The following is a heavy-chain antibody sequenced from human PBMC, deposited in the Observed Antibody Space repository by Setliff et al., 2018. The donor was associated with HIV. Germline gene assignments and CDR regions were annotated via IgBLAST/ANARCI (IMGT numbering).Heavy chain of an antibody. V-gene: IGHV4-39*01. D-gene: IGHD1-26*01. CDR1: GDYISSDDYY. CDR2: IHDNGKA. Sequence: SQTLSLPCTVSGDYISSDDYYWGWIRQAPGKGLEWMGFIHDNGKAFYDTALKSRLTMYADTSRTQFYLNLRSVTASDTAVYYCVRYRSKIDWFDPWGQGTLVTVSS. CDR3: VRYRSKIDWFDP. J-gene: IGHJ5*02.